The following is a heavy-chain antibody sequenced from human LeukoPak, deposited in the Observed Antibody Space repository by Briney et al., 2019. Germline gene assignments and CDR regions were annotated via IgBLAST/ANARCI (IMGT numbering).Heavy chain of an antibody. CDR1: GFTFSSYV. V-gene: IGHV3-30*18. CDR2: ISYDASYE. J-gene: IGHJ4*02. D-gene: IGHD5-24*01. Sequence: GGSLRLSCAASGFTFSSYVMHWVRQAPGKGLEWVPVISYDASYENYADSVKGRFTISRDNSKNTLYLQMNSLRAEDTAVYYCAKDLIVSGTATILDYWGQGTLVTVSS. CDR3: AKDLIVSGTATILDY.